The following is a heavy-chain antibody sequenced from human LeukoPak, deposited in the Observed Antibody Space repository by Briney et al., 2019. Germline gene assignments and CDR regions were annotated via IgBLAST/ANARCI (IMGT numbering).Heavy chain of an antibody. Sequence: GRSLRLSCAASGFTFRSYGMHWVRQAPGKGLEWVAVIWYDGSNKYYADSVKGRFTISRDNSKNTLYLQMNSLRAEDTAVYYCARDSSGWYLGYWGQGTLVTVSS. CDR3: ARDSSGWYLGY. D-gene: IGHD6-19*01. V-gene: IGHV3-33*01. J-gene: IGHJ4*02. CDR1: GFTFRSYG. CDR2: IWYDGSNK.